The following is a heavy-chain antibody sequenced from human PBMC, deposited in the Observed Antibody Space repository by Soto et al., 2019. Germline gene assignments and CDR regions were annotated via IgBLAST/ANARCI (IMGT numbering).Heavy chain of an antibody. V-gene: IGHV4-39*01. CDR2: IFYCWST. CDR3: ARRKGVYYYYYMDV. CDR1: GGSISSSSYY. J-gene: IGHJ6*03. Sequence: SETLSLTCTVSGGSISSSSYYWGWIRQPPGKGLEWIGSIFYCWSTFYNPSLKSRVTIFVDTFKNQFSLKLSSLTAADTAVYYCARRKGVYYYYYMDVWGKGTTVTVSS.